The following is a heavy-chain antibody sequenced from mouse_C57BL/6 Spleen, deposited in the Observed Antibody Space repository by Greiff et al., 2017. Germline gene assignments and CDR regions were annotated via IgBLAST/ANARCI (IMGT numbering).Heavy chain of an antibody. Sequence: EVHLVESGEGLVKPGGSLKLSCAASGFTFSSYAMSWVRQTPEKRLEWVAYISSGGDYIYYADTVKGRLTISRDNARNTLYLQMSSLKSEDTAMYYCTRDGYDVAYWGQGTLVTVSA. CDR3: TRDGYDVAY. J-gene: IGHJ3*01. CDR1: GFTFSSYA. D-gene: IGHD2-2*01. CDR2: ISSGGDYI. V-gene: IGHV5-9-1*02.